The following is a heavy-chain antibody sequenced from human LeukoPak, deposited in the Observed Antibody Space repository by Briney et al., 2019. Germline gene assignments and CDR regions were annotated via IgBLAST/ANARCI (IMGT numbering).Heavy chain of an antibody. CDR3: ASYKGTFDY. V-gene: IGHV4-59*01. J-gene: IGHJ4*02. Sequence: SETLSITCTVSGGSISSYYWSWIRQPPGKGLEWIGYIYYSGSTNYNPSLKSRVTISVDTSKNQFSLKLSSVTAADTAVYYCASYKGTFDYWGQGTLVTVSS. CDR1: GGSISSYY. CDR2: IYYSGST. D-gene: IGHD1-1*01.